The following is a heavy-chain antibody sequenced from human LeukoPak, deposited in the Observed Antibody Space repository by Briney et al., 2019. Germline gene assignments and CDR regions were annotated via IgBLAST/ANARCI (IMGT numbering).Heavy chain of an antibody. D-gene: IGHD6-6*01. Sequence: SETLSLTCIVSGGSISNYRWSWIRQPPGKGLEWIGCVLYSGSTNYNPSLKSRVTISVDTPKNQFSLTLSSVTAADTAVYYCARYTRPFDYWGQGTLVTVSS. J-gene: IGHJ4*02. CDR1: GGSISNYR. CDR2: VLYSGST. CDR3: ARYTRPFDY. V-gene: IGHV4-59*01.